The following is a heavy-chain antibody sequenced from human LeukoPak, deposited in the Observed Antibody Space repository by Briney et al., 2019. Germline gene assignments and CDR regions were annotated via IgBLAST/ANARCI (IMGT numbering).Heavy chain of an antibody. CDR2: ISSSGSTI. Sequence: PGGSLRLSCAASGFTFSSYEMNWVRQAPGKGLEWVSYISSSGSTIYYADSVKGRFTISRDNSKNTLYLQMNSLRAADTAIYFCAKDQGRGMWFGELRWFDPWGQGTLVTVSS. V-gene: IGHV3-48*03. CDR1: GFTFSSYE. CDR3: AKDQGRGMWFGELRWFDP. D-gene: IGHD3-10*01. J-gene: IGHJ5*02.